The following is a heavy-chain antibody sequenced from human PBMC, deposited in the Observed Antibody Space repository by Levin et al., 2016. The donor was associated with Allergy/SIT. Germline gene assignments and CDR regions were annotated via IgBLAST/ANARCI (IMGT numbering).Heavy chain of an antibody. CDR3: AKGRGPGELDWFDP. CDR1: GFTFSNYV. CDR2: ITGSGDGT. D-gene: IGHD1-26*01. Sequence: GESLKISCAASGFTFSNYVMAWVRQAPGKGLQWVTSITGSGDGTFYADSVRGRFTISRDNFRNTVSLQMNSLRVEDTAVYYCAKGRGPGELDWFDPWGQGTLVTVSS. V-gene: IGHV3-23*01. J-gene: IGHJ5*02.